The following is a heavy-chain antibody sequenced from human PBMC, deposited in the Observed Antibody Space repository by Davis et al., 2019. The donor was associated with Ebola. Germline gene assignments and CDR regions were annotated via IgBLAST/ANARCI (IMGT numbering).Heavy chain of an antibody. CDR2: ISSSSRTI. V-gene: IGHV3-48*02. CDR1: GFTFSSYS. D-gene: IGHD1-1*01. Sequence: ESLKISCAASGFTFSSYSMNWVRQAPGKGLEWVSYISSSSRTIYYADSVKGRFTISRDNAKNSLYLQMNSLRDEDTAVYYCARVTGTAPPRFDYWGQGTLVTVSS. J-gene: IGHJ4*02. CDR3: ARVTGTAPPRFDY.